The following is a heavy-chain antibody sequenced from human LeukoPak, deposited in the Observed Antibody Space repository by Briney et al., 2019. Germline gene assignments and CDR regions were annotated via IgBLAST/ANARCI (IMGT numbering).Heavy chain of an antibody. CDR1: GGSISSGGYY. V-gene: IGHV4-31*03. D-gene: IGHD5-18*01. CDR3: ARDRGYSYGCDAFDI. J-gene: IGHJ3*02. Sequence: SQTLSLTCTVSGGSISSGGYYWSWIRQHPGKGLEWIGYIYYSGSIYYNPSLKSRVTISLDPSKNQFSLKLSSVTAADTAVYYCARDRGYSYGCDAFDIWGQGTMVTVSS. CDR2: IYYSGSI.